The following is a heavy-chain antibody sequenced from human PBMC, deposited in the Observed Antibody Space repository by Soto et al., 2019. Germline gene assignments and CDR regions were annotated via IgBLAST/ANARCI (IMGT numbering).Heavy chain of an antibody. D-gene: IGHD5-12*01. CDR1: GGTFSSYA. CDR2: IIPIFGTA. CDR3: ARDGYNQGGGGY. V-gene: IGHV1-69*13. Sequence: SVKVSCKASGGTFSSYAISWVRQAPGQGLEWMGGIIPIFGTANYAQKFQGRVTITADESTSTAYMELSSLRSEDTAVYYCARDGYNQGGGGYWGQGTLVTVSS. J-gene: IGHJ4*02.